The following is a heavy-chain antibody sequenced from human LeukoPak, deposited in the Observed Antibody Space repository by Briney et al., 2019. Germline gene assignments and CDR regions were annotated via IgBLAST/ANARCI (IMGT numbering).Heavy chain of an antibody. Sequence: GGSLRLSCAASGFSVSNYALSWVRQAPGKGLEWVSSFTAGGSSTYNTDSVEGRFTISRDISKNTLYMQMNSLRAEDTAIYYCARGGGLQWRYFEYWGQGTLLTVSS. CDR3: ARGGGLQWRYFEY. J-gene: IGHJ4*02. D-gene: IGHD6-19*01. CDR2: FTAGGSST. V-gene: IGHV3-23*01. CDR1: GFSVSNYA.